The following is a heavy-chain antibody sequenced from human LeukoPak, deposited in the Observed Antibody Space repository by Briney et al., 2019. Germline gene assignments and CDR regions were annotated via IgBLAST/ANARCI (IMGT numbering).Heavy chain of an antibody. J-gene: IGHJ4*02. Sequence: PGGSLRLSCAASGFTSSSYWMSWVRQAPGKGLEWVANIKQDGSEKYYVDSVKGRFTISRDNSKNTLYLQMNSLRAEDTAVYYCANSLGSRDGYNYYFDYWGQGTLVTVSS. CDR1: GFTSSSYW. V-gene: IGHV3-7*01. CDR2: IKQDGSEK. CDR3: ANSLGSRDGYNYYFDY. D-gene: IGHD5-24*01.